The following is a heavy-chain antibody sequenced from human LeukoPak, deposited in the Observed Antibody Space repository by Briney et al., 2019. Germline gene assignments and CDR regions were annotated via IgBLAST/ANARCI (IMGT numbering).Heavy chain of an antibody. CDR1: GFTFSGYA. V-gene: IGHV3-23*01. CDR3: AKANSSSWYEFDY. D-gene: IGHD6-13*01. Sequence: GGSLRLSCAASGFTFSGYAMSWVRQAPGKGLEWVSAISGSGGSTYYADSVKGRFTISRDNSKNTLYLQMNSLRAEDTAVYYCAKANSSSWYEFDYWGQGTLVTVSS. CDR2: ISGSGGST. J-gene: IGHJ4*02.